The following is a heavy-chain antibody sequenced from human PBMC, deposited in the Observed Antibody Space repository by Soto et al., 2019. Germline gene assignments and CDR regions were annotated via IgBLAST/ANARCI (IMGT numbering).Heavy chain of an antibody. CDR1: GYSFTSYW. D-gene: IGHD2-2*01. J-gene: IGHJ6*02. CDR2: IDPSDSYT. V-gene: IGHV5-10-1*01. CDR3: ARSGTKRYCSSTSCPPDV. Sequence: PGESLKISCKGSGYSFTSYWISWVRQMPGKGLEWMGRIDPSDSYTNYSPSFQGHVTISADKSISTAYLQWGSLKASDTAMYYCARSGTKRYCSSTSCPPDVWGQGTTVTVSS.